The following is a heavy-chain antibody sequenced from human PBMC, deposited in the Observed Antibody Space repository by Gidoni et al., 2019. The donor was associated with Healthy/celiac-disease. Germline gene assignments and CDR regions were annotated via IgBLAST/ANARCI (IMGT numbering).Heavy chain of an antibody. CDR2: TYYRSKWYN. D-gene: IGHD3-22*01. Sequence: QVQLQQSGPGLVKPSQTLSLTCAISGDSVSSHSAAWNWIRQSPSRGLEWLGRTYYRSKWYNDYAVSVKSRITINPDTSKNQFSLQLNSVTPEDTAVYYCAREGRYYDSSGSNLDYWGQGTLVTVSS. J-gene: IGHJ4*02. CDR1: GDSVSSHSAA. V-gene: IGHV6-1*01. CDR3: AREGRYYDSSGSNLDY.